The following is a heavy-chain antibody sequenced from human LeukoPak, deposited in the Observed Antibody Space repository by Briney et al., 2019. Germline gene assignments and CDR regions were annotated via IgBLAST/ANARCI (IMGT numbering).Heavy chain of an antibody. CDR3: AGEYRSKQLAFDP. Sequence: SETLSLTCAVYGGSFSGYYWSWIRQPPGKGLEWIGEINHSGSTNYNPSLKSRVTISVDTSKNQFSLKLSSVTAADTAVYYCAGEYRSKQLAFDPWGQGTLVTVSS. J-gene: IGHJ5*02. CDR1: GGSFSGYY. V-gene: IGHV4-34*01. D-gene: IGHD6-13*01. CDR2: INHSGST.